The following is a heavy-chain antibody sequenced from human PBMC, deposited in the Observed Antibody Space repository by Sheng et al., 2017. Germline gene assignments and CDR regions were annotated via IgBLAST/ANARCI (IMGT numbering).Heavy chain of an antibody. Sequence: QVQLVQSGTEVKKPGASVKVACKASGYSFASSDINWVRQATGQGLEWMGWMNPNSGNTGYAQKFQGRVTFTRDTSISTAYMELSSLRSDDTAVYYCARDAVTGTRGIGWFDPWGQGTLVTVSS. CDR3: ARDAVTGTRGIGWFDP. CDR2: MNPNSGNT. J-gene: IGHJ5*02. V-gene: IGHV1-8*03. D-gene: IGHD6-19*01. CDR1: GYSFASSD.